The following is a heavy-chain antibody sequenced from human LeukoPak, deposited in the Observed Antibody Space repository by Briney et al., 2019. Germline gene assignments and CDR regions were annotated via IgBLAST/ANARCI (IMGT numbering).Heavy chain of an antibody. D-gene: IGHD3-22*01. Sequence: GGSLRLSCAASGFTVITNDMTWVRQAPGKGLEWVGFIRCKAYGGTTEYAASVKGRFTISRDDSKSIAYLQMNSLKIEDTAVYYCTRDVYYYDSSLPGYWGQGTLVTVSS. CDR1: GFTVITND. J-gene: IGHJ4*02. V-gene: IGHV3-49*04. CDR3: TRDVYYYDSSLPGY. CDR2: IRCKAYGGTT.